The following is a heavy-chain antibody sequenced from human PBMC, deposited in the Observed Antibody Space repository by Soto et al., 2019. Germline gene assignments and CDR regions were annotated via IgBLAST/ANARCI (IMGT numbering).Heavy chain of an antibody. J-gene: IGHJ6*03. CDR1: VGSFSDSF. Sequence: PSDPRPPTSVSCVGSFSDSFCCGLRPPPGKVLEFIGESDHSGSTNSIPSRLSRVTISVDTSKNQFSLKLSSVTAADTAVYYCARGRGSGYYYYYYMDAWGKGTTVTVSS. V-gene: IGHV4-34*01. CDR2: SDHSGST. CDR3: ARGRGSGYYYYYYMDA. D-gene: IGHD3-3*01.